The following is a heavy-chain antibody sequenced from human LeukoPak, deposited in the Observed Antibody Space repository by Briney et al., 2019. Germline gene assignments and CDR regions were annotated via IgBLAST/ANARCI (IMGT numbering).Heavy chain of an antibody. V-gene: IGHV3-48*02. CDR3: ARDGYSSGWHQSDAFDI. D-gene: IGHD6-19*01. CDR1: GFTFSSYS. CDR2: ISSSSSTI. J-gene: IGHJ3*02. Sequence: GGSLRLSCAASGFTFSSYSMNWVRQAPGKGLEWVSYISSSSSTIYYADSVKGRFTISRDNAKNSLYLQMNSLRDEDTAVYYCARDGYSSGWHQSDAFDIWGQGTMVTVS.